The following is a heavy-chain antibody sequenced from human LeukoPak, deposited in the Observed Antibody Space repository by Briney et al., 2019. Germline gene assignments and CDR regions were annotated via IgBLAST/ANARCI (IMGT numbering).Heavy chain of an antibody. Sequence: PGGSLRLSCAASGFTFSSYGMHWVRQAPGKGLEWVAFISYDGSNKYYADSVKGRFTISRDNSKNTLYLQMNSLRAEDTAVYYRAKGGYSGYDWGRLWWFDPWGQGTLVTVSS. CDR3: AKGGYSGYDWGRLWWFDP. CDR2: ISYDGSNK. J-gene: IGHJ5*02. V-gene: IGHV3-30*18. CDR1: GFTFSSYG. D-gene: IGHD5-12*01.